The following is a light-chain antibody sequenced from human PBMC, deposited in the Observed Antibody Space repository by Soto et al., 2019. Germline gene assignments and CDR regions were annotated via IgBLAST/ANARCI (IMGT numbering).Light chain of an antibody. CDR1: QGISSY. CDR2: AAS. J-gene: IGKJ1*01. CDR3: QQYYSYPWT. V-gene: IGKV1-8*01. Sequence: AIRMTQSPSSFSASTGDRVTITCRASQGISSYLAWYQQKPGKAPNLLIYAASTLQSGVPSRFSGSGSGTDFTLTISRLQSEDFVTYYCQQYYSYPWTFGQGTKVEIK.